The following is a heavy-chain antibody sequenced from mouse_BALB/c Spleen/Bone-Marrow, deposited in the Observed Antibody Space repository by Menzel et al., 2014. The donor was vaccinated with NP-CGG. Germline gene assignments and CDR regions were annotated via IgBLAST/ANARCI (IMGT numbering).Heavy chain of an antibody. V-gene: IGHV14-3*02. J-gene: IGHJ1*01. Sequence: VHLQQPGAELVKPGASVKLSCTASGFNIKDTYMHWVKERPEQGLEWIGRIDPANGNTKYGPKFQGKATITADTSSNTAYLQLSSLTSEDTAVYYCVYGRDWYFDVWGAGTTVTVSS. CDR1: GFNIKDTY. CDR3: VYGRDWYFDV. CDR2: IDPANGNT. D-gene: IGHD1-1*01.